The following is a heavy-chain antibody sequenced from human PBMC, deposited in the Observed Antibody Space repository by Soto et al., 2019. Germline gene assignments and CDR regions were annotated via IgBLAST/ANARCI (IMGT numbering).Heavy chain of an antibody. J-gene: IGHJ3*02. Sequence: PGGSLRLSCAASGFTFSSYAMSWVRQAPGKGLEWIGYIYYSGSTNYNPSPKSRVTISVDTSKNQFSLKLSSVTAADTAVYYCARVWGGAFDIWGQGTMVTVSS. D-gene: IGHD3-10*01. CDR2: IYYSGST. CDR3: ARVWGGAFDI. CDR1: GFTFSSYA. V-gene: IGHV4-59*01.